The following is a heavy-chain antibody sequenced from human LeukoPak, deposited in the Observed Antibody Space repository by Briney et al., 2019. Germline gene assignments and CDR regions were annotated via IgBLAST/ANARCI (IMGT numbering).Heavy chain of an antibody. Sequence: ASVKVSCKASGYTFIGYYMHWVRQAPGQGLEWMAWINPKSGGTNNAQKFQGRVTVTRDTSISTAYMELTRLRSDDTALYFCARGRTYDPRSYWVDYWGQGTLVTVSS. V-gene: IGHV1-2*02. J-gene: IGHJ4*02. CDR2: INPKSGGT. D-gene: IGHD3-10*01. CDR1: GYTFIGYY. CDR3: ARGRTYDPRSYWVDY.